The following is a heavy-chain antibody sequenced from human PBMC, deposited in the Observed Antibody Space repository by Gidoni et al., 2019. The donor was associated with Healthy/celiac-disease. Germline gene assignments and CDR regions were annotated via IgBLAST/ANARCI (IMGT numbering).Heavy chain of an antibody. D-gene: IGHD3-3*01. CDR3: ARDRSQSTYYDFWSGYYYYYDMDV. V-gene: IGHV3-7*01. CDR1: GFPFSSYW. J-gene: IGHJ6*03. Sequence: EVQLVESGGGLVQPGGYLSLSCHASGFPFSSYWMRWVRRGPGKGMEWVANIKQDVREKYYVECVKGRFTISRDNAKNSLYLQMNSLRAEETDVYYCARDRSQSTYYDFWSGYYYYYDMDVWGKGTTVTVSS. CDR2: IKQDVREK.